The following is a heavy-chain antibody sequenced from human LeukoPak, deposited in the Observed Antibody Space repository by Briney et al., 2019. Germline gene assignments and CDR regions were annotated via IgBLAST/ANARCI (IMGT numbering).Heavy chain of an antibody. Sequence: ASVKVSCKAPGYTFTSYAMHWVRQAPGQRLEWMGWINAGNGNTKYSQKFQGRVTITRDTSASTAYMELSSLRSEDTAVYYCARDPRYYYDSSGYYPWGQGTLVTVSS. D-gene: IGHD3-22*01. CDR1: GYTFTSYA. CDR3: ARDPRYYYDSSGYYP. J-gene: IGHJ4*02. V-gene: IGHV1-3*01. CDR2: INAGNGNT.